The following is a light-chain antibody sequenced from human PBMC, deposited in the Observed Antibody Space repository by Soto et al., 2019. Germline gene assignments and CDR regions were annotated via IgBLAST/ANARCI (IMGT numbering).Light chain of an antibody. V-gene: IGLV4-69*01. CDR3: QTWGTGIQV. CDR2: LNSDGSH. Sequence: VLTQSPSASASLGASVKLTCTLSSGHSNYAIAWHQLQPEKGPRYLMKLNSDGSHIKGDGIPDRFSGSSSGAERYLTSSRLQSEDEADYYCQTWGTGIQVFGGGTKVTVL. CDR1: SGHSNYA. J-gene: IGLJ2*01.